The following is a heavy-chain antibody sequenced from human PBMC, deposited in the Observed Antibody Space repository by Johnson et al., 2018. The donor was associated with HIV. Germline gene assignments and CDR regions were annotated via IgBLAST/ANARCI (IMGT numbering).Heavy chain of an antibody. J-gene: IGHJ3*02. Sequence: DGGNKYYADSVKGRVTISGDNSKNTLYLQMKRLRGEDTAVYYCARDSNRYAFDIWGQGTMVTVSS. CDR3: ARDSNRYAFDI. CDR2: DGGNK. D-gene: IGHD2-8*01. V-gene: IGHV3-30*01.